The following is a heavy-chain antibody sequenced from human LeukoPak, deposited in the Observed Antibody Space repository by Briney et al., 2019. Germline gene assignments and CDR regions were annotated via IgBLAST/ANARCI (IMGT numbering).Heavy chain of an antibody. CDR3: ASSGDSSSWYYFDY. D-gene: IGHD6-13*01. V-gene: IGHV4-39*07. Sequence: SETLSLTCTVSGGSISSSSYYWGWIRQPPGKGLEWIGSIYYSGSTYYNPSLKSRVTISVDTSKNQFSLKLSSVTAADTAVYYCASSGDSSSWYYFDYWGQGTLVTVSS. CDR1: GGSISSSSYY. J-gene: IGHJ4*02. CDR2: IYYSGST.